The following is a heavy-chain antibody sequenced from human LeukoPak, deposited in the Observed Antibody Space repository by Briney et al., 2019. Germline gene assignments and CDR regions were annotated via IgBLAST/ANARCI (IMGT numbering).Heavy chain of an antibody. V-gene: IGHV4-31*03. D-gene: IGHD6-19*01. CDR2: IYYSGST. Sequence: SQTLSLTCTVSGGSISSGGSYWSWILQHPGKGLEWIGYIYYSGSTYYNPSLKSRVTISVDTSKNQFSLKLSSVTAADTAVYYCARGGAVAALGFDPWGQGTLVTVSS. CDR1: GGSISSGGSY. CDR3: ARGGAVAALGFDP. J-gene: IGHJ5*02.